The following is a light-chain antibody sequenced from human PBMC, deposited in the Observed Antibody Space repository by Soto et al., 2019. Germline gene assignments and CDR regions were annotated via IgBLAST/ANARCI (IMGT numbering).Light chain of an antibody. Sequence: EIVLTQSPATLSLSPGERATLSCRASQSLSGNLALAWYQQKPGQAPRLLIYDTSNRATGIPARFSGSGSGTDFTLTISSLEPEDFAVYYGRQRSNWPPHTFGGGTKVDIK. V-gene: IGKV3-11*01. CDR1: QSLSGN. CDR2: DTS. CDR3: RQRSNWPPHT. J-gene: IGKJ4*01.